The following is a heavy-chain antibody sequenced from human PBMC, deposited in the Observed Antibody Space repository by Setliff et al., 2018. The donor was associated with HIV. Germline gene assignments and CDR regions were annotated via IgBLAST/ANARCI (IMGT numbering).Heavy chain of an antibody. CDR1: GGSIISYH. V-gene: IGHV4-4*08. Sequence: SETLSLACSVSGGSIISYHWSWIRQSPGKGLEWIGYIYKSGTTNYSSSLKSRVTISADPSKNQLSLKLPSVTAADTAVYYCARDAGGSVGNYHLDYWTEGTLVTVSS. J-gene: IGHJ4*02. CDR2: IYKSGTT. CDR3: ARDAGGSVGNYHLDY. D-gene: IGHD2-15*01.